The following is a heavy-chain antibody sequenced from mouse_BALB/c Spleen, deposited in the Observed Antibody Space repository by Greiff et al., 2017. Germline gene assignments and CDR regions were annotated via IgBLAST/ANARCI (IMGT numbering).Heavy chain of an antibody. Sequence: EVQLVESGGGLVQPGGSRKLSCAASGFTFSSFGMHWVRQAPEKGLEWVSYISSGSSTIYYADTVKGRFTISRDNPKNTLFLQMTSLRSEDTAMYYCAILYAMDYWGQGTSVTVSS. CDR3: AILYAMDY. V-gene: IGHV5-17*02. CDR1: GFTFSSFG. CDR2: ISSGSSTI. J-gene: IGHJ4*01.